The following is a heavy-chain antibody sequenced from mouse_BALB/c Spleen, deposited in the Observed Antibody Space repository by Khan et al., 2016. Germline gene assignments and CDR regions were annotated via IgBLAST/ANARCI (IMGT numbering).Heavy chain of an antibody. Sequence: EVQLQESGPGLVKPSQSLSLTCTVTGYSITSDYAWNWIRQFPGNKLEWMGYISYSGSTSYNPSLKSRISITRDTSKNQFFLLLNSVTPEDTSTYYWARGGNWGVWYFDVWGAGTTVTVSS. CDR2: ISYSGST. V-gene: IGHV3-2*02. CDR1: GYSITSDYA. CDR3: ARGGNWGVWYFDV. D-gene: IGHD4-1*01. J-gene: IGHJ1*01.